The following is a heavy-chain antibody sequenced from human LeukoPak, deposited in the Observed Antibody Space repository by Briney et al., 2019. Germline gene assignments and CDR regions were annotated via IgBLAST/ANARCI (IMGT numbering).Heavy chain of an antibody. V-gene: IGHV3-21*04. CDR3: ATSWGPDTSAFRWGRDGMDV. CDR1: GFTFSSYS. D-gene: IGHD3-16*01. CDR2: ISSSSSYI. J-gene: IGHJ6*02. Sequence: GGSLRLSCAASGFTFSSYSMNWVRQAPGKGLEWVSSISSSSSYIYYADSVKGRFTISRDNAKNSLYLQMNSLRAEDTAVYYCATSWGPDTSAFRWGRDGMDVWGQGTTVIVSS.